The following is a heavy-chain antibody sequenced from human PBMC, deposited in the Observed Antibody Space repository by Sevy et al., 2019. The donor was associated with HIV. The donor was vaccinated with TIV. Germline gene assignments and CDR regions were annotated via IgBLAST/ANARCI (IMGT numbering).Heavy chain of an antibody. CDR2: VSQSGSA. CDR3: ARGPLFSPEYCSGGTCPTIDF. D-gene: IGHD2-15*01. CDR1: GVSFSDYY. Sequence: SETLSLTCAVSGVSFSDYYRVWIRQAPGKGLEWIGEVSQSGSANYNPSLRSRVIMSLDTSKNHVSLKLTSVTAADTAMYYCARGPLFSPEYCSGGTCPTIDFWSQGTLVTVSS. V-gene: IGHV4-34*01. J-gene: IGHJ4*01.